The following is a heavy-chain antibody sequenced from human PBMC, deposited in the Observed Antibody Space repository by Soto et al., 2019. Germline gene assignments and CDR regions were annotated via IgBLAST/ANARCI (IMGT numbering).Heavy chain of an antibody. J-gene: IGHJ4*02. CDR3: ARRWGRTFDY. CDR2: IYYSGST. V-gene: IGHV4-59*08. Sequence: SETLSLSCTVSGGSISSYYWSWIRQPPGKGLEWIGYIYYSGSTNYNPSLKSRATISVDTSKNQFSLKLSSVTAADTAVYYCARRWGRTFDYWGQGTLVTVSS. CDR1: GGSISSYY. D-gene: IGHD7-27*01.